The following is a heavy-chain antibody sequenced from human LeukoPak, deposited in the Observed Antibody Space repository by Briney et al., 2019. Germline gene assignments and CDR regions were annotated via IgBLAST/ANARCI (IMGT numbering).Heavy chain of an antibody. CDR1: GHNFIGYY. V-gene: IGHV1-2*02. J-gene: IGHJ4*02. CDR3: AISDFADSDVYFDS. CDR2: INPNSGGT. D-gene: IGHD4-17*01. Sequence: ASVKVSCKASGHNFIGYYMHWVRQAPGQGLEWMGWINPNSGGTNYAQKFQGRVTMTRDTSIGTAYMELKSLVSDDTAVFYCAISDFADSDVYFDSWGQGTLVIVSS.